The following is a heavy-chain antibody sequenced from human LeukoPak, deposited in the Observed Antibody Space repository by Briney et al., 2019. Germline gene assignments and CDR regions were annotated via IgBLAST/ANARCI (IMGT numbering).Heavy chain of an antibody. Sequence: GGSLRLSCADSEFTLSNYWVHWVRQAPGEGLEWVSRINPDATTTNYADSVKGRFTISRDNAKNTLYLQMDSLRAEDTAVYYCARDLHGSRDVWGKGTTVTVSS. CDR2: INPDATTT. J-gene: IGHJ6*04. CDR3: ARDLHGSRDV. CDR1: EFTLSNYW. V-gene: IGHV3-74*01. D-gene: IGHD3-10*01.